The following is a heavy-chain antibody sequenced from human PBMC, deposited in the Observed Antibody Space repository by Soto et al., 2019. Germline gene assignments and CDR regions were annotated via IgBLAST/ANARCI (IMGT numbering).Heavy chain of an antibody. CDR1: GYTFTSYG. J-gene: IGHJ6*02. V-gene: IGHV1-18*01. D-gene: IGHD1-26*01. CDR2: ISAYNGNT. CDR3: ARDVGPPSYYGMDV. Sequence: GASVKVSCKASGYTFTSYGISWVRQAPGQGLEWMGWISAYNGNTNYAQKLQGRVTMTTDTSTSTAYMELRSLRSDDTAVYYCARDVGPPSYYGMDVWGQGTTVTVSS.